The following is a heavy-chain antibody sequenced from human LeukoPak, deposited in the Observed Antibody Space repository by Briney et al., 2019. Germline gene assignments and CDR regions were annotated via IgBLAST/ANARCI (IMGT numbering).Heavy chain of an antibody. CDR2: INHSGNT. D-gene: IGHD2-21*01. CDR1: GGSISSYY. J-gene: IGHJ6*03. Sequence: SETLSLTCTVSGGSISSYYWSWIRQPPGKGLEWIGEINHSGNTNYNPSLKSRVTISVDTSKNQFSLSLTSVIAADAAVYYCARTILVVPTSYFYFYHMDVWGKGTTVTVSS. V-gene: IGHV4-34*01. CDR3: ARTILVVPTSYFYFYHMDV.